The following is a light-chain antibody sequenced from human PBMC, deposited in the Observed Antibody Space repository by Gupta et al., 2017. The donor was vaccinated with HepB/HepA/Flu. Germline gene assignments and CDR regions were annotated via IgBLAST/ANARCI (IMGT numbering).Light chain of an antibody. Sequence: SYELTQPPSVSVSPGQTASIACSGDKLRYQYVSWYQQKPGQSPVVVIYEDKKRPSGIPERFSGSNSVNTATLTISGAQPMDEADYYCQAWDSATAELIFGGGTKLAVL. V-gene: IGLV3-1*01. CDR1: KLRYQY. CDR2: EDK. J-gene: IGLJ2*01. CDR3: QAWDSATAELI.